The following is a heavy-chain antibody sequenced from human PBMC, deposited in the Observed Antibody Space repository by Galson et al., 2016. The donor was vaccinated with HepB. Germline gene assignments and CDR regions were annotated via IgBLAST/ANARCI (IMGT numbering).Heavy chain of an antibody. Sequence: SLRLSCAASGFTFSSYWMSWVRQAPGKGLEWVANIKQDANEKNYVGSVRGRFSISRDNAKNSLYLQMNSLRAEDTAVYYCAKDNYYGTGSYYPYKYYGMDVWGQGTTVTVS. CDR3: AKDNYYGTGSYYPYKYYGMDV. D-gene: IGHD3-10*01. V-gene: IGHV3-7*01. J-gene: IGHJ6*02. CDR2: IKQDANEK. CDR1: GFTFSSYW.